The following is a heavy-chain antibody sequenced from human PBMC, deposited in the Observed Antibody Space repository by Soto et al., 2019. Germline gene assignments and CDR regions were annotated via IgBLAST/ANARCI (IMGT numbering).Heavy chain of an antibody. CDR2: IYRSGNA. J-gene: IGHJ6*02. D-gene: IGHD3-3*01. CDR3: ARKDDFPCGSVYCSGRDV. CDR1: GGSISSGGYY. Sequence: QMQLQESGPGLVKPSQTLSLTCTVSGGSISSGGYYWSWIRQLPGKGLEWMGYIYRSGNAYYNRYLERRLTISVDTSKNKFSLKQTSVTAVDTAVYYCARKDDFPCGSVYCSGRDVWGHGTTVTVSS. V-gene: IGHV4-31*03.